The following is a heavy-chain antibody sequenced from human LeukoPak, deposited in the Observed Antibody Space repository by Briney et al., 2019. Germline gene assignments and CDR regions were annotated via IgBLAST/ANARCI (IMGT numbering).Heavy chain of an antibody. CDR1: GFTFDDYG. CDR2: INWNGGST. J-gene: IGHJ6*02. D-gene: IGHD2/OR15-2a*01. CDR3: ARVGPSSASMTPAYGMDV. V-gene: IGHV3-20*04. Sequence: PGGSLRLSCAASGFTFDDYGMSWVRQAPGKGLEWVSGINWNGGSTGYADSVEGRFTISRDNAKNSLYLQMNSLRAEDTALYYCARVGPSSASMTPAYGMDVWGQGTTVTVSS.